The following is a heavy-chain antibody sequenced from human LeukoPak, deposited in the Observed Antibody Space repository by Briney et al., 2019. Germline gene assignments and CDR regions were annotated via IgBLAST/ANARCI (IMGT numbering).Heavy chain of an antibody. J-gene: IGHJ3*02. Sequence: SETLSLTCTVSGGSISSGDYYWSWIRQPPGKGLEWIGYIYYSGGTYYNPSLKSRVTISVDTSKNQFSLKLSSVTAADTTVYYCARAYYDILTGYGPDAFDIWGQGTMVTVSS. CDR2: IYYSGGT. D-gene: IGHD3-9*01. V-gene: IGHV4-30-4*01. CDR1: GGSISSGDYY. CDR3: ARAYYDILTGYGPDAFDI.